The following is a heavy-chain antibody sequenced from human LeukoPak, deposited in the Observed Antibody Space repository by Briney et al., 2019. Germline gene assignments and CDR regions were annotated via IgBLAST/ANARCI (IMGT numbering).Heavy chain of an antibody. CDR3: ARDRKGSYYDSSGYPHFDY. V-gene: IGHV1-18*01. D-gene: IGHD3-22*01. Sequence: ASVKVSCKASGYTFTSYGISWVRQAPGQGLEWMGWISAYNGNTNYAQKLQGRVTMTTDTSTSTAYMELRSLRSDDTAVYYCARDRKGSYYDSSGYPHFDYWGQGTLVTVSS. J-gene: IGHJ4*02. CDR1: GYTFTSYG. CDR2: ISAYNGNT.